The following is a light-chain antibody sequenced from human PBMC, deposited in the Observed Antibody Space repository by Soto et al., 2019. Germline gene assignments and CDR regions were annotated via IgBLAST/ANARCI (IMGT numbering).Light chain of an antibody. V-gene: IGKV3-20*01. CDR3: QEYGSSRT. Sequence: EVVLTQSPGTLSLSPGERATLSCRASQSVSSTYLAWYQQKPGQAPRVLIYGASSRATGIPDRFSGSGSGIDFTLTISRLEADDFAVYYCQEYGSSRTFGQGTKVEIK. CDR2: GAS. CDR1: QSVSSTY. J-gene: IGKJ1*01.